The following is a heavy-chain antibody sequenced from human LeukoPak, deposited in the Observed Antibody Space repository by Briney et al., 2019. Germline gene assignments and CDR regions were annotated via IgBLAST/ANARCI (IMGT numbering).Heavy chain of an antibody. Sequence: PGGSLRLSCAESGFTFSSYGMHWVRQAPGKGLEWVAFIRYDGSNKYYADSVKGRFTISRDNSKNTLYLQMNSLRAEDTAVYYCAKAGVHYDFWSGYLGSYWGQGTLVTVSS. V-gene: IGHV3-30*02. J-gene: IGHJ4*02. CDR3: AKAGVHYDFWSGYLGSY. D-gene: IGHD3-3*01. CDR1: GFTFSSYG. CDR2: IRYDGSNK.